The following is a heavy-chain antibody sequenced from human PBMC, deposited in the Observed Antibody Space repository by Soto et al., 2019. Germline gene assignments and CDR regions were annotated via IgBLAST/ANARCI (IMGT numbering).Heavy chain of an antibody. CDR2: INHSGST. Sequence: QVQIQPRGAGLLTPSETLSLTCAVYGGSFSGYYWTWIRQPPGKGLEWIGEINHSGSTNYNPSLKIRVTISVDTSKNQFSLKLSSVTAADTAVYYCVRGIGYSGSELHYWGQGTLVTVSS. J-gene: IGHJ4*02. CDR3: VRGIGYSGSELHY. V-gene: IGHV4-34*01. CDR1: GGSFSGYY. D-gene: IGHD5-12*01.